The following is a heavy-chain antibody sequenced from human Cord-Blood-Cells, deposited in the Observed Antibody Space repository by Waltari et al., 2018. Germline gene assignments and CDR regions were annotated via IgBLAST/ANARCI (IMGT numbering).Heavy chain of an antibody. D-gene: IGHD3-3*01. CDR2: INPNSGGT. J-gene: IGHJ3*02. CDR1: GYTFTASY. CDR3: ARDITIFGVVIYAFDI. V-gene: IGHV1-2*02. Sequence: QVQLVQSGAEVKKPGASVKVSCKASGYTFTASYMHWVRQAPGQGLEWMGWINPNSGGTNYAQKFQGRVTMTRDTSISTAYMELSRLRSDDTAVYYCARDITIFGVVIYAFDIWGQGTMVTVSS.